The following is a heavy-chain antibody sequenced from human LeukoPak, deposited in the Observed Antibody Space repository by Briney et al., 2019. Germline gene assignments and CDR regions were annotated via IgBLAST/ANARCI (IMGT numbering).Heavy chain of an antibody. CDR3: ARDLGPAYGESGDFDY. D-gene: IGHD4-17*01. CDR2: ISGSGDTT. Sequence: QAGGSLRLSCAASGFTFSSYGMSWVRQAPGKGLEWVSTISGSGDTTYYADSVKGRFTISRDNSKNTLYLQMNSLRAEDTAVYYCARDLGPAYGESGDFDYWGQGTLVTVSS. CDR1: GFTFSSYG. V-gene: IGHV3-23*01. J-gene: IGHJ4*02.